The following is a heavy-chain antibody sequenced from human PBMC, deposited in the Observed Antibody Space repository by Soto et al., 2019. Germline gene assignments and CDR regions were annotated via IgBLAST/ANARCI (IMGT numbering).Heavy chain of an antibody. D-gene: IGHD2-15*01. Sequence: GASVKVSCKASGYTFTSYDMNWVRQATGQGLEWMGWMNPNSGNTGYAQKFQGRVTMTRNTSISTAYMELSSLRSEDTAVYYCARDVTRDIVVVVAATVDAFDIWGQGTMVTVSS. V-gene: IGHV1-8*01. J-gene: IGHJ3*02. CDR1: GYTFTSYD. CDR2: MNPNSGNT. CDR3: ARDVTRDIVVVVAATVDAFDI.